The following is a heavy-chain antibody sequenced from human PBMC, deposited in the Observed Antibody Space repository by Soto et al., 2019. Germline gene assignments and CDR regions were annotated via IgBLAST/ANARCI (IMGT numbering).Heavy chain of an antibody. CDR1: GGTFSSYD. V-gene: IGHV1-69*06. CDR2: IIPIIGTA. Sequence: SVKVSCKASGGTFSSYDISWVRQAPGQGLEWMGGIIPIIGTANYAQKFQGRVTMTADKSTSTAYMELSSLRSEDTAVYYCARVGSLVARSQASDSFDFWGQGTMVTVSS. D-gene: IGHD6-6*01. J-gene: IGHJ3*01. CDR3: ARVGSLVARSQASDSFDF.